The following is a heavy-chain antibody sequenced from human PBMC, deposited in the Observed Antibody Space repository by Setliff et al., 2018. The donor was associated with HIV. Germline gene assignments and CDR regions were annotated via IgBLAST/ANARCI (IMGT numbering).Heavy chain of an antibody. CDR3: ARGWLAPWRPQRPRALDS. Sequence: ASVKVSCKASGYTFINYYMHWVRQAPGQGLEWMGIINPRGGNTTYAQMFQGRVAMTRDTSTSTIYMEVSSLRSEDTAMYYCARGWLAPWRPQRPRALDSWTQGTMVTVSS. V-gene: IGHV1-46*01. CDR1: GYTFINYY. J-gene: IGHJ3*02. D-gene: IGHD2-15*01. CDR2: INPRGGNT.